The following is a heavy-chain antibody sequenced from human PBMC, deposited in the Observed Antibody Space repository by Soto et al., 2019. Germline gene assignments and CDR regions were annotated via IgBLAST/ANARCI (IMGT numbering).Heavy chain of an antibody. V-gene: IGHV3-30-3*01. D-gene: IGHD3-16*02. J-gene: IGHJ3*02. CDR3: ATVRGYRQDFDAFDI. Sequence: QVQLVESGGGVVQPGRSLRLSCAASGFSVSNYAMHWVRQAPGKGLEGVAVISYDGSNKYYADSVKGQFTISRDNSRNTLKLQMNNLRTEDTAVYYCATVRGYRQDFDAFDIWGQGTMVTVSS. CDR2: ISYDGSNK. CDR1: GFSVSNYA.